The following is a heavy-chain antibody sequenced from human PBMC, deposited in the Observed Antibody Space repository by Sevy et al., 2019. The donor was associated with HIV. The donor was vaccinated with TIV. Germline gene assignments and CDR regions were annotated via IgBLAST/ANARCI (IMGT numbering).Heavy chain of an antibody. CDR3: ARDRAGATQIDY. D-gene: IGHD1-26*01. J-gene: IGHJ4*02. CDR1: GFTFSSYS. V-gene: IGHV3-21*01. Sequence: GGSLRLSCAASGFTFSSYSMNWVRQAPGKGLAWVSSISSSSSYIYYADSVKGRFTISRDNAKNSLYLQMNSLRAEDTAVYYCARDRAGATQIDYWGQGTLVTVSS. CDR2: ISSSSSYI.